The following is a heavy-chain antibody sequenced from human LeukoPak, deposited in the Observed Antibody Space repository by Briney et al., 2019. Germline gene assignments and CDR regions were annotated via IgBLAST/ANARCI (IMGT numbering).Heavy chain of an antibody. CDR2: IYYSGST. CDR3: ATNYAVAGPYYFDY. Sequence: SETLSLTCTVSGDSIRSYYWSWIRQPPGKGLEWIGYIYYSGSTNYNPSLKGRVTISLDTSKNQSSLKLNSVTAADTAVYYCATNYAVAGPYYFDYWGQGTLITVSS. J-gene: IGHJ4*02. D-gene: IGHD6-19*01. V-gene: IGHV4-59*01. CDR1: GDSIRSYY.